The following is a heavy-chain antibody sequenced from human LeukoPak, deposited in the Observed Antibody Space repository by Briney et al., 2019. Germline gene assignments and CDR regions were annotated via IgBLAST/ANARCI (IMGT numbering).Heavy chain of an antibody. V-gene: IGHV1-18*01. CDR1: GYIFTSYD. CDR2: ISVYNGNT. D-gene: IGHD3-22*01. J-gene: IGHJ5*02. CDR3: ARDINGYYYDSHGYYPTDL. Sequence: GASVKVSCKASGYIFTSYDISWVRQAPGQGLERMGWISVYNGNTNYPQRLQGRVTMTTDTSTTTAYMELRSLRSDDTAVYYCARDINGYYYDSHGYYPTDLWGQGTLVTVSS.